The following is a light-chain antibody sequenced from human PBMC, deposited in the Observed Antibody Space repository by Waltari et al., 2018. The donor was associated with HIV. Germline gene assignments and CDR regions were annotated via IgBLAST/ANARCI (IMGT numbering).Light chain of an antibody. CDR2: TAS. CDR3: QQSYTTPLT. J-gene: IGKJ3*01. CDR1: QSISTY. V-gene: IGKV1-39*01. Sequence: DIQMNQSPSSLSASVGDRVTITCRASQSISTYLNWYQQKRGKAPKLLIYTASSLQTGVPSRFSGSGSGTDFTLTINSLQPEDFATYYCQQSYTTPLTFGPGTKVDIK.